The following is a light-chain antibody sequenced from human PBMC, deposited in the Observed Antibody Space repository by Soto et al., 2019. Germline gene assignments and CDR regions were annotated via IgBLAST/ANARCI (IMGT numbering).Light chain of an antibody. V-gene: IGKV1D-12*01. Sequence: DIQMTQSPSSVSASVGDRVTIACRASRPISTWLVWYQQKPGKAPKLLIYAASSLQSGVPSRFSGSGSRTHFNLTISSLQPEDFATYYCQQANNYPYTFGQGTNLEIK. CDR1: RPISTW. CDR2: AAS. CDR3: QQANNYPYT. J-gene: IGKJ2*01.